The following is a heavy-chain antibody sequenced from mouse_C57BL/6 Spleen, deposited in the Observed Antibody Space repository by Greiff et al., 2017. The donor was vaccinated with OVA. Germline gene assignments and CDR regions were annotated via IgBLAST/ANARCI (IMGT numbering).Heavy chain of an antibody. CDR3: VRQRDYYDMDY. V-gene: IGHV10-1*01. J-gene: IGHJ4*01. CDR1: GFSFNTYA. Sequence: EVKLVESGGGLVQPKGSLKLSCAASGFSFNTYAMNWVRQAPGKGLEWVARIRSKSNNYATYYADSVKDRFTISRDDSESMLYLQMNNLKTEDTAMYYCVRQRDYYDMDYWGQGTSVTVSS. CDR2: IRSKSNNYAT.